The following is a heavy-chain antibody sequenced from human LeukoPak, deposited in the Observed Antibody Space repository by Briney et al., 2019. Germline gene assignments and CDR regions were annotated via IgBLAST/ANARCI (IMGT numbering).Heavy chain of an antibody. CDR3: ARLDNNGLYSEYSQH. CDR1: GFTFSNYG. CDR2: ITSTSSYM. Sequence: GGSLRLSCAASGFTFSNYGMNWVRQAPGKGLEWVSSITSTSSYMYYSGSVKGRFTVSRDNAKNSLYLQMNSLRAEDTAVYYCARLDNNGLYSEYSQHWGQGTLVTVSS. D-gene: IGHD6-19*01. J-gene: IGHJ1*01. V-gene: IGHV3-21*01.